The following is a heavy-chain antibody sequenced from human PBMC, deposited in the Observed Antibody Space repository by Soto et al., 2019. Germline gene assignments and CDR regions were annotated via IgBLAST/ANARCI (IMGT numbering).Heavy chain of an antibody. CDR3: ARILRPADFFDAFGI. CDR1: GYSFARHW. D-gene: IGHD2-2*01. Sequence: GESLKISCTASGYSFARHWIAWVRQIPGNGLEWMGIIYPTGSDTKYSPSFQGQVTISADTSISTAYLQWSGLKASDTAMYYCARILRPADFFDAFGIWGQGTMVTVSS. V-gene: IGHV5-51*01. CDR2: IYPTGSDT. J-gene: IGHJ3*02.